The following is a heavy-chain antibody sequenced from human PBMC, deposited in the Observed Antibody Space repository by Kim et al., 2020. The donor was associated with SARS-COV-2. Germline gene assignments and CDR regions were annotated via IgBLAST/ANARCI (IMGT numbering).Heavy chain of an antibody. V-gene: IGHV1-2*02. D-gene: IGHD3-22*01. Sequence: ASVKVSCNASGYTFTGYYMHWVRQAPGQGLEWMGWINPNSGGTNYAQKFQGRVTMTRDTSISTAYMELSRLRSDDTAVYYCARVPYYYDSSGSLAAFDIWGQGTMVTVSS. J-gene: IGHJ3*02. CDR2: INPNSGGT. CDR3: ARVPYYYDSSGSLAAFDI. CDR1: GYTFTGYY.